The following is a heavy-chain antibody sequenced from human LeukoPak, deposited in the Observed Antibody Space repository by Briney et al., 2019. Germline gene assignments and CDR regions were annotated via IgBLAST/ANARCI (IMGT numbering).Heavy chain of an antibody. D-gene: IGHD2-8*01. V-gene: IGHV3-23*01. J-gene: IGHJ4*02. CDR3: AKGLTSGALYYFDY. CDR1: GFTFSTYA. Sequence: SGGSLRLSCAASGFTFSTYAMSWVRQAPGMRLEWVSTINDNAGGTYYADSVKGLFTISRDNSRNTLYLQMNSLRSEDTAVYYCAKGLTSGALYYFDYWGQGTLVAVSS. CDR2: INDNAGGT.